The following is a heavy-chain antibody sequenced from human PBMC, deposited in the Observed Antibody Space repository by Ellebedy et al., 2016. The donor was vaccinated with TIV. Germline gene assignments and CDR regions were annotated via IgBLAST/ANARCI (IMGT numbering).Heavy chain of an antibody. V-gene: IGHV3-7*01. CDR1: GFTFSDYW. Sequence: GESLKISCAASGFTFSDYWMSWVRQAPGKGLEWVGNIKEDGSEKYYVDAVKGRFTISRDNAKNSLYLQMNSLRAEDTAVYYCARDEGVYVNYRFDYWGRGTLVTVSS. D-gene: IGHD2-8*01. J-gene: IGHJ4*02. CDR2: IKEDGSEK. CDR3: ARDEGVYVNYRFDY.